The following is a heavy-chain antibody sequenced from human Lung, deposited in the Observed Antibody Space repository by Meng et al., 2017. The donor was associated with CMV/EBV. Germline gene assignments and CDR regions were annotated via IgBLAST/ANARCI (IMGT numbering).Heavy chain of an antibody. V-gene: IGHV2-5*02. J-gene: IGHJ5*02. CDR1: GFSLSTSGVG. D-gene: IGHD4-17*01. CDR2: IYWDDDK. Sequence: QITLKESGPTLVKPXXXXTXTXTFXGFSLSTSGVGVGWIRQPPGKALEWLALIYWDDDKRYNSSLKSRLTITKDTSTNQVVLTMTNMDPVDTATYYCAHTPPSYGDYETGWFDPWGQGTLVTVSS. CDR3: AHTPPSYGDYETGWFDP.